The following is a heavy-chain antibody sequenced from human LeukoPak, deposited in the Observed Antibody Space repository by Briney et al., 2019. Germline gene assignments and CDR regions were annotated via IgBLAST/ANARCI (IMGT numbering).Heavy chain of an antibody. J-gene: IGHJ4*02. V-gene: IGHV1-69*13. CDR3: AREDTAMVLVDY. D-gene: IGHD5-18*01. Sequence: SVKVSCKASGGTFSSYAISWVRQTPGQGLERMGGIIPIFGTANYAQKFQGRVTITADESTSTAYMELSSLRSEDTAVYYCAREDTAMVLVDYWGQGTLVTVSS. CDR2: IIPIFGTA. CDR1: GGTFSSYA.